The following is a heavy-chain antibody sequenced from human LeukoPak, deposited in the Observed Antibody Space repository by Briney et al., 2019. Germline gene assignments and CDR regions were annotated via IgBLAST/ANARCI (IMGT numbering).Heavy chain of an antibody. V-gene: IGHV3-33*06. D-gene: IGHD4-17*01. CDR1: GFTFKNYG. Sequence: QPGRSLRLSCAASGFTFKNYGMHWVRQAPGKGLEWVAVIWYDGSNKFYGDSVKGRFSISRENSKNTLYLQMNNLRVEDTAVYYCAKDVDYGEGHLRHWGQGTLVSVS. CDR3: AKDVDYGEGHLRH. CDR2: IWYDGSNK. J-gene: IGHJ1*01.